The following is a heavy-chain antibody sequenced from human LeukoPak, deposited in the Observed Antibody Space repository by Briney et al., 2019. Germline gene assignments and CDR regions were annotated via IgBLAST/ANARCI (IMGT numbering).Heavy chain of an antibody. CDR3: ARGTGLWLQFQN. J-gene: IGHJ4*02. V-gene: IGHV1-8*01. CDR2: MNPNSGNT. D-gene: IGHD5-24*01. Sequence: ASVKVSCKASGYTFTSYDINWVRQATGQGLEWMGWMNPNSGNTGYAQKFQGRVTMTRNTSISTAYMELSSLRSEDTAVYYCARGTGLWLQFQNRGQGTLVTVSS. CDR1: GYTFTSYD.